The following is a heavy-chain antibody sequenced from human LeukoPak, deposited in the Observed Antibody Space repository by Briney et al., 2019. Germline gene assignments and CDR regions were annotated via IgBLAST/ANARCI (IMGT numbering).Heavy chain of an antibody. D-gene: IGHD3-10*02. V-gene: IGHV3-48*03. CDR2: ISSSGSTI. CDR3: AELGITMIGGV. Sequence: GGSLRLSCADSEFILSTYAMNWVRQAPGRGLEWVSYISSSGSTIYYADSVEGRFTISRDNAKNSLYLQMNSLRAEDTAVYYCAELGITMIGGVWGKGTTVTISS. CDR1: EFILSTYA. J-gene: IGHJ6*04.